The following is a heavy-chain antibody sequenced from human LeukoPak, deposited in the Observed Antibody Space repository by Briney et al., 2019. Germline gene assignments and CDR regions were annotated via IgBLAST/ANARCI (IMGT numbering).Heavy chain of an antibody. J-gene: IGHJ4*02. CDR2: IYHSGST. Sequence: SETLSLTCTVSGYSISSGYYWGWIRQPPGKGLEWIGSIYHSGSTYYNPSLKSRVTISVDTSKNQFSLKLTSVTAADTAVYYCARGVVAAPQTFDYWGQGTLVTVSS. CDR3: ARGVVAAPQTFDY. D-gene: IGHD2-15*01. V-gene: IGHV4-38-2*02. CDR1: GYSISSGYY.